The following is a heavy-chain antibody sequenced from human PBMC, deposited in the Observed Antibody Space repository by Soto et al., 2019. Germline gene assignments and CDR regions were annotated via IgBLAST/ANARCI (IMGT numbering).Heavy chain of an antibody. Sequence: GGSLRLSCAASGFTFDDYTMHWVRQAPGKGLEWVSLISWDGGSTYYADSVKGRFTRSRDNSKNSLYLEMNSLRTEDTALYYCAKGMGLDYYGSGGQSYGIDVWGQGTRVTVS. V-gene: IGHV3-43*01. CDR1: GFTFDDYT. CDR2: ISWDGGST. D-gene: IGHD3-10*01. J-gene: IGHJ6*02. CDR3: AKGMGLDYYGSGGQSYGIDV.